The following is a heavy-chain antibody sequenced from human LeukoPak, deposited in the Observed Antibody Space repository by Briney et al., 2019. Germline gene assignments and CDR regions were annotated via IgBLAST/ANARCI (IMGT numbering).Heavy chain of an antibody. J-gene: IGHJ6*03. D-gene: IGHD2-2*01. Sequence: ASVKVSCKASGYTFTSYGISWVRQAPGQGLEWMGWINPNSGGTNYAQKFQGRVTMTRDTSISTAYMELSRLRSDDTAVYYCARENGVVVPAANYYYYYMDVWGKGTTVTVSS. CDR1: GYTFTSYG. CDR2: INPNSGGT. V-gene: IGHV1-2*02. CDR3: ARENGVVVPAANYYYYYMDV.